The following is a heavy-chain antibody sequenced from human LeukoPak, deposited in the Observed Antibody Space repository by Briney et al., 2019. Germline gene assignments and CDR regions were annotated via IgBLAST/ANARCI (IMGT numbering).Heavy chain of an antibody. V-gene: IGHV3-15*01. CDR1: GFTFSNAW. D-gene: IGHD3-16*01. CDR3: TTEWGSWGRNFDY. J-gene: IGHJ4*02. CDR2: IKSKTDGGTT. Sequence: RGSLRLSCAASGFTFSNAWMSWVRQAPGKGLEWVGRIKSKTDGGTTDYAAPVKGRFTISRDDSKNTLYLQMNSLKTEDTAVYYCTTEWGSWGRNFDYWGQGTLVTVSS.